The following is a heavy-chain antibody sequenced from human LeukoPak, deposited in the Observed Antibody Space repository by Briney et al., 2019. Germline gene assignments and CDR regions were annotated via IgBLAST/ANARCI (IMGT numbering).Heavy chain of an antibody. Sequence: SETLSLTCAVYGGSFSGYYWSWIRQPPGKGLEWIGGINHSGSTNYNPSLKSRVTISVDTSKNQFSLKLSSVTAADTAVYYCARVDQRYYYGMDVWGQGTTVTVSS. CDR3: ARVDQRYYYGMDV. J-gene: IGHJ6*02. D-gene: IGHD2-2*01. CDR2: INHSGST. V-gene: IGHV4-34*01. CDR1: GGSFSGYY.